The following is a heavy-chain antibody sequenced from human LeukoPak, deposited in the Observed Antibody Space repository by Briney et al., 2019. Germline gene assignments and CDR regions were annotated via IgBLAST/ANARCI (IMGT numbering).Heavy chain of an antibody. CDR3: ARDRLDYDFWSGPL. V-gene: IGHV4-31*03. CDR2: IYYSGST. D-gene: IGHD3-3*01. CDR1: GGSISSGGYY. J-gene: IGHJ4*02. Sequence: SETPSLTCTVSGGSISSGGYYWSWIRQHPGKGLEWIGYIYYSGSTYYNPSLKGRVTISVDTSKNQFSLKLSSVTAADTAVYYCARDRLDYDFWSGPLWGQGTLVTVSS.